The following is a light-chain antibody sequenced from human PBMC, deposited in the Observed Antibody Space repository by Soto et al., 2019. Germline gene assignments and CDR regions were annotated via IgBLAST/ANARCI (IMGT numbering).Light chain of an antibody. CDR2: EVT. J-gene: IGLJ3*02. Sequence: QSVLTQPPSASGSLGQSVTISCTGTSNDVGGYDFVSWYQQHPGKAPKLIIYEVTKRPSGVPDRFSGSKSGKTASLTVSGLQAEDEADYHCNSYAGSGVLVFGGGTKLTVL. V-gene: IGLV2-8*01. CDR1: SNDVGGYDF. CDR3: NSYAGSGVLV.